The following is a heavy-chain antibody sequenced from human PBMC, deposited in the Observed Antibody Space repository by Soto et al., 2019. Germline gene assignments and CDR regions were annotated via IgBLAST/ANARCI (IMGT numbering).Heavy chain of an antibody. J-gene: IGHJ6*02. D-gene: IGHD3-9*01. Sequence: EVQLVESGGGLVQPGGSLRLSCAASGFTFSTYEMHWVRQATGKGLEWDSGIGTAGDTDYPGSVKGRFTISRENAKNSLYLQMNSLRAEDTAVYYCARTSYYDIGGMDVWGQGTTVTVSS. CDR2: IGTAGDT. V-gene: IGHV3-13*01. CDR1: GFTFSTYE. CDR3: ARTSYYDIGGMDV.